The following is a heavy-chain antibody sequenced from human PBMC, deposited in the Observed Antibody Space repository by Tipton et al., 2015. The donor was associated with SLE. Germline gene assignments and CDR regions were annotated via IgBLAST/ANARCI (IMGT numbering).Heavy chain of an antibody. J-gene: IGHJ4*02. CDR1: GGSISSYY. D-gene: IGHD3-16*01. CDR3: AREPKGGGDY. CDR2: IYYSGST. V-gene: IGHV4-59*01. Sequence: TLSLTCTVSGGSISSYYWSWIRQPPGKGLEWIGYIYYSGSTNYNPSLKSRVTISVDTSKNQFSLKLSSVTAADTAVYYCAREPKGGGDYWGQGTLVTVSS.